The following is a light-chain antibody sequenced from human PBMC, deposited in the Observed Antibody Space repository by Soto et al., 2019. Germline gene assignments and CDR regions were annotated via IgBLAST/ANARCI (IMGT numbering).Light chain of an antibody. CDR3: AAWDDSLSGQV. Sequence: QSVLTQPPSASGTPGQRVTSSCSGSSTNIGSNYVYWYQQLPGTAPKLLIYRNNQRPSGVPDRFSGSKSGTSASLAISGLRSEDEADYYCAAWDDSLSGQVFGTGTKVTV. CDR1: STNIGSNY. V-gene: IGLV1-47*01. J-gene: IGLJ1*01. CDR2: RNN.